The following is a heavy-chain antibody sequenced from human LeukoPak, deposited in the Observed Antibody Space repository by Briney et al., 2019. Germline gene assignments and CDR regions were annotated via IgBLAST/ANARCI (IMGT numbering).Heavy chain of an antibody. V-gene: IGHV3-23*01. CDR2: ISGSGGST. CDR1: GFTFSSYA. CDR3: ARVSGGSLPRSDY. Sequence: GGSLRLSCAASGFTFSSYAMSWVRQAPGKGLEWVSAISGSGGSTYYADSVKGRFTISRDNAKNSLYLQMNSLRAEDTAVYYCARVSGGSLPRSDYWGQGTLVTVSS. D-gene: IGHD2-15*01. J-gene: IGHJ4*02.